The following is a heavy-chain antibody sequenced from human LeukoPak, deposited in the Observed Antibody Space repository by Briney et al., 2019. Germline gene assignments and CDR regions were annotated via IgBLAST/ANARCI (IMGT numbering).Heavy chain of an antibody. Sequence: VASVKVSCKASGGTFSSYAISWVRQAPGQGLEWMGGIIPIFATANYAQKFQGRVTITADESTSTAYMELTSLRSEDTAVYYCAGSMVATSHWYFDLWGRGTLVTVSS. J-gene: IGHJ2*01. CDR1: GGTFSSYA. CDR2: IIPIFATA. D-gene: IGHD5-12*01. V-gene: IGHV1-69*13. CDR3: AGSMVATSHWYFDL.